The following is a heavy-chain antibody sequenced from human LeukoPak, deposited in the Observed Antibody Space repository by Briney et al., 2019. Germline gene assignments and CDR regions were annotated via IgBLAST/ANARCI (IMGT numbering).Heavy chain of an antibody. D-gene: IGHD4-17*01. CDR1: GGSISSYY. V-gene: IGHV4-59*01. CDR3: ARAYHGDLSWFDP. CDR2: IYYSGST. Sequence: SETLSLTCTVSGGSISSYYWSWIRQPPGKGLEGIGYIYYSGSTNYNPSLKSRVTISVDTSKNQFSLKLSSVTAADTAVYYCARAYHGDLSWFDPWGQGTLVTVSS. J-gene: IGHJ5*02.